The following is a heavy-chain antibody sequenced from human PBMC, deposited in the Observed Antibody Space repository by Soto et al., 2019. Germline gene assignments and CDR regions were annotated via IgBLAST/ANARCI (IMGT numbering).Heavy chain of an antibody. CDR1: EFTFSNYA. CDR2: ISGPGGRT. Sequence: GGSLRLSCAASEFTFSNYAMTWVRQTPGKGLEWVAGISGPGGRTYYADSVKGRFTISRDNSKNTLFLQMNGLRGEDTAVYYCAKVESYDFWGGYDYYDYSHYGMDVWGQGTTVTVSS. V-gene: IGHV3-23*01. CDR3: AKVESYDFWGGYDYYDYSHYGMDV. D-gene: IGHD3-3*01. J-gene: IGHJ6*02.